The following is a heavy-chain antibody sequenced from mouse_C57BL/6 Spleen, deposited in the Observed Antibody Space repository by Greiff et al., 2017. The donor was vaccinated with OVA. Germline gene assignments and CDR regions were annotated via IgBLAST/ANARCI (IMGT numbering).Heavy chain of an antibody. CDR1: GYTFTSYW. Sequence: QVQLQQPGAELVKPGASMKLSCKASGYTFTSYWMHWVKQRPGQGLEWIGMIHPNSGSTNYNEKFKSKATLTVDKSSSTAYMQLSSLTSEDSAVYYCASLYDYDEGYWGQGTTLTVSS. CDR3: ASLYDYDEGY. D-gene: IGHD2-4*01. V-gene: IGHV1-64*01. CDR2: IHPNSGST. J-gene: IGHJ2*01.